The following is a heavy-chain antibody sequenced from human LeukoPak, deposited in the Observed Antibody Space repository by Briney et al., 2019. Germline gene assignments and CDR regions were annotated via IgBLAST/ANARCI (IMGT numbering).Heavy chain of an antibody. CDR2: VNGGNGNT. CDR1: GYTVTSYA. D-gene: IGHD3-10*01. CDR3: ARTNYYGSGSYFSPGGYYGMDV. V-gene: IGHV1-3*01. J-gene: IGHJ6*04. Sequence: ASVKVSCKASGYTVTSYAMHWVRQAPGQRLEWMGWVNGGNGNTKYSQKFQGRVTITRDTSASTAYMELSSLRSEDTAVYYCARTNYYGSGSYFSPGGYYGMDVWGKGTTVTVSS.